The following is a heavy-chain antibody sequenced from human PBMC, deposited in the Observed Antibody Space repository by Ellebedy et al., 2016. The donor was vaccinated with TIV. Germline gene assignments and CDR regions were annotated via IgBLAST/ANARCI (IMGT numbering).Heavy chain of an antibody. CDR1: GGSFSASY. J-gene: IGHJ4*02. V-gene: IGHV4-34*01. D-gene: IGHD4-17*01. CDR2: INRSGSA. CDR3: VRAGPGDFPGFFDY. Sequence: SETLSLTXAVHGGSFSASYWNWIRQPPGKGLEWIGEINRSGSASYNPSLKSRVTIPLEMSKNQFSLRLTSVTAADTAVYYCVRAGPGDFPGFFDYWGQGILVAVSS.